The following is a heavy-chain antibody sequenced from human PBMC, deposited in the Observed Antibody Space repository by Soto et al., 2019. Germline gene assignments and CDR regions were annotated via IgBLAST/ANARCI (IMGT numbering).Heavy chain of an antibody. J-gene: IGHJ6*03. CDR3: TRQGTVDIASYYYMDV. D-gene: IGHD2-2*03. V-gene: IGHV3-23*01. CDR1: GFTFSSYA. CDR2: ISGSGGST. Sequence: PGGSLRLSCAASGFTFSSYAMSWVRQAPGKGLEWVSAISGSGGSTYYADSVKGRFTISRDNSKNTLYLQMNSLKTEDTAVYYCTRQGTVDIASYYYMDVWGKGTTVTVS.